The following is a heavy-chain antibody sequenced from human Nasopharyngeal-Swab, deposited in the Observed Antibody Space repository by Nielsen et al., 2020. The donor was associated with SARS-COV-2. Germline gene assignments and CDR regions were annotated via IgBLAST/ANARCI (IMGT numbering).Heavy chain of an antibody. CDR1: GYTFTSYG. V-gene: IGHV1-18*01. J-gene: IGHJ4*02. CDR3: ARDNQWLVSRYFDY. Sequence: ASVKVSCKASGYTFTSYGISWVRQAPGQGLEWMGWISAYNGNTNYAQKFQGRVTITRDTSASTAYMELSSLRSEDTAVYYCARDNQWLVSRYFDYWGQGTLVTVSS. CDR2: ISAYNGNT. D-gene: IGHD6-19*01.